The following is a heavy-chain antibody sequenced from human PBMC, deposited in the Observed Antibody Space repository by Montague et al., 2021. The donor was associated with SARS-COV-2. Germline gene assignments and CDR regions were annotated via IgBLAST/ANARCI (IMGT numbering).Heavy chain of an antibody. Sequence: SETLSLTCAVYGASFSGYHWTWIRQPPGRGLEWIGVVILCGKTTYDPSPQSRLTMSVDTYKKQFSLRLRSVTAADTAVYFCAKGSHSYETRGLRIGWFDPWGQGTLVTVSS. CDR1: GASFSGYH. CDR2: VILCGKT. V-gene: IGHV4-34*01. CDR3: AKGSHSYETRGLRIGWFDP. J-gene: IGHJ5*02. D-gene: IGHD5-18*01.